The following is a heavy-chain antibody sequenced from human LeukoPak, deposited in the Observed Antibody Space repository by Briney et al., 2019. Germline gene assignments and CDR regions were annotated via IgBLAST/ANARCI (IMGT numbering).Heavy chain of an antibody. Sequence: NPSETLSLTCTVSGYSISSGYYWGWIRQPPGKGLEWIGSIYHSGSTYYNPSLKSRVTISVDTSKNQFSLKLSSVTAADTAVYYCARAVIVGATVGYFDYWGQGTLVTASS. V-gene: IGHV4-38-2*02. J-gene: IGHJ4*02. CDR1: GYSISSGYY. CDR2: IYHSGST. D-gene: IGHD1-26*01. CDR3: ARAVIVGATVGYFDY.